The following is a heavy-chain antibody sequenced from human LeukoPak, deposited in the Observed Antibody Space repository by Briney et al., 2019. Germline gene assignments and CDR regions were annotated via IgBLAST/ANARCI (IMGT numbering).Heavy chain of an antibody. V-gene: IGHV3-11*04. Sequence: PGGSLRLSCAASGFTFSDYYMSWIRQAPGKGLEWVSYISYSGSTIYYADSVKGRFTISRDNAKNSLYLQMNSLRAEDTAVYYCARVGETKRGVAAPHGNYYMDVWGKGTTVTVSS. CDR2: ISYSGSTI. J-gene: IGHJ6*03. CDR1: GFTFSDYY. D-gene: IGHD6-6*01. CDR3: ARVGETKRGVAAPHGNYYMDV.